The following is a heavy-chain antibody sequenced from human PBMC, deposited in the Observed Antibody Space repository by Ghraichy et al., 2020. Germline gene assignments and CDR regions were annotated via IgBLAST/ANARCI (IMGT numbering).Heavy chain of an antibody. CDR2: ISTSSTYT. CDR1: GFSFSDFY. CDR3: AGLEGLKEFGSESSRFDP. J-gene: IGHJ5*02. V-gene: IGHV3-11*06. D-gene: IGHD3-10*01. Sequence: GESLNISCAASGFSFSDFYMSWIRQAPGKGLEWVSYISTSSTYTNYADSVKGRFAISRDNAKRSLYLQMNSLRDEDTAVYFCAGLEGLKEFGSESSRFDPWGQGTLVIVSS.